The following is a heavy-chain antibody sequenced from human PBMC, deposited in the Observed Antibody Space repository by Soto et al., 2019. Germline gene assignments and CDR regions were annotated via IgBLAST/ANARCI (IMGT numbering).Heavy chain of an antibody. V-gene: IGHV4-30-4*01. D-gene: IGHD3-22*01. CDR3: ARGYYYDSSGYSNPLHYYYYGMDV. J-gene: IGHJ6*02. Sequence: SETLSLTCTVSGGSISSGDYYWSWIRQPPGKGLEWIGYIYYSGSTYYNPSLKSRVTISVDTSKNQFSLKLSSVTAADTAVYYCARGYYYDSSGYSNPLHYYYYGMDVWGQGTTVTVSS. CDR2: IYYSGST. CDR1: GGSISSGDYY.